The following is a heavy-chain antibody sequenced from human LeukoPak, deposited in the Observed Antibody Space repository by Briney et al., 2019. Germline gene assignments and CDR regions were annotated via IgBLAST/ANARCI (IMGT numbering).Heavy chain of an antibody. Sequence: GGSLRLSCAASGFTFSSYWMSWVRQAPGKGLEWVANIKQDGSEKYYVDSVKGRFTISRDNAKNSLYLQMNSLRAEDTAVYYFARDSNVYAISPRTPHFDYWGQGTLDTVSS. CDR1: GFTFSSYW. CDR3: ARDSNVYAISPRTPHFDY. J-gene: IGHJ4*02. CDR2: IKQDGSEK. D-gene: IGHD2-8*01. V-gene: IGHV3-7*01.